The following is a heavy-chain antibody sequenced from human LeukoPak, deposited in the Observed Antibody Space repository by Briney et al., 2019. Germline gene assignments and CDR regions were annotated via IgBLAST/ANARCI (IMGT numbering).Heavy chain of an antibody. CDR1: GGTFSSYA. CDR3: ARDQSPQYGGFDY. D-gene: IGHD2-21*01. J-gene: IGHJ4*02. CDR2: IIPIFGTA. Sequence: SVKVSCKASGGTFSSYAISWVRQAPGHGLEWMGRIIPIFGTANYAQKFQGRVTITSAESTSTAYMELSSLRSEDTAVYYCARDQSPQYGGFDYWGQGTLVTVSS. V-gene: IGHV1-69*15.